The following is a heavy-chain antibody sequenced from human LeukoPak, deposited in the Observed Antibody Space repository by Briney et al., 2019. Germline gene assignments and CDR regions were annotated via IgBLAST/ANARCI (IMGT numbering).Heavy chain of an antibody. CDR1: GFTFSSYG. V-gene: IGHV3-30*03. Sequence: GGSLRLSCAASGFTFSSYGMHWVRQAPGKGLEWVAVISYDGSNKYYADSVKGRFTISRDNSKNTLYLQMNSLRAEDTAVYYCAGTTSSWYEYSPFDYWGQGTLVTVSS. CDR3: AGTTSSWYEYSPFDY. CDR2: ISYDGSNK. J-gene: IGHJ4*02. D-gene: IGHD6-13*01.